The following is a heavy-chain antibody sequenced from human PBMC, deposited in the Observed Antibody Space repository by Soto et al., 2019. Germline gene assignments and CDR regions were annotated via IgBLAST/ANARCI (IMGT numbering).Heavy chain of an antibody. CDR3: ARGSHFDFSSGYADSFDV. CDR2: VKHSGNI. J-gene: IGHJ3*01. V-gene: IGHV4-34*01. CDR1: VGSFSVYY. Sequence: PSETLSVTCAIYVGSFSVYYWCWFGQPPGKGLDWIGEVKHSGNINYNPSLKTRLTVSVDTSKNQFSLKLSSMTAADTAMYYCARGSHFDFSSGYADSFDVWGQGTMVTVSS. D-gene: IGHD3-3*01.